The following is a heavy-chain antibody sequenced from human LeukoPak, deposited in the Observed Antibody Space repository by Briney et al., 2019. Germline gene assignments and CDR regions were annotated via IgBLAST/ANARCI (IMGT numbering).Heavy chain of an antibody. CDR3: ARLRDGYNPFDY. CDR1: GFTVSNKY. CDR2: IWYDGSNK. V-gene: IGHV3-33*08. D-gene: IGHD5-24*01. Sequence: GGSLRLSCVASGFTVSNKYMSWVRQAPGKGLEWVAVIWYDGSNKYYADSVKGRFTISRDNSKNTLYLQMNSLRAEDTAVYYCARLRDGYNPFDYWGQGTLVTVSS. J-gene: IGHJ4*02.